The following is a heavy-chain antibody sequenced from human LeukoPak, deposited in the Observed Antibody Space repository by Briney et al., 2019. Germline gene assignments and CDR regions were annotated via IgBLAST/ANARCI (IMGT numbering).Heavy chain of an antibody. Sequence: SETLSLTCTVSGGSISSYYWSWIRQPPGKGLEWIGYIYYSGSTNYNPSLKSRVTISVDTSKNQFSLKLSSVTAADTVVYYCARQRYGDYDYWGQETLVTVSS. J-gene: IGHJ4*02. CDR1: GGSISSYY. D-gene: IGHD4-17*01. CDR3: ARQRYGDYDY. CDR2: IYYSGST. V-gene: IGHV4-59*08.